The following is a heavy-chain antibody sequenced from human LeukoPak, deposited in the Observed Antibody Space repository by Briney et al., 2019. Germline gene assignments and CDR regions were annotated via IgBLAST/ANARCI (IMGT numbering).Heavy chain of an antibody. J-gene: IGHJ6*02. Sequence: GGSLRLSCAASGFTFSSYAMHWVCQAPGKGLEWVAVISYDGSNKYYADSVKGRFTISRDNSKNTLYLQMNSLRAEDTAVYYCARVKVGGIPAAMNPIYGMDVWGQGTTVTVSS. CDR1: GFTFSSYA. V-gene: IGHV3-30-3*01. CDR2: ISYDGSNK. D-gene: IGHD2-2*01. CDR3: ARVKVGGIPAAMNPIYGMDV.